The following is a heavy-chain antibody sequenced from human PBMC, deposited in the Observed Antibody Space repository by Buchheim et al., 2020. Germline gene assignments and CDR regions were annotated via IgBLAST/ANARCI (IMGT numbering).Heavy chain of an antibody. CDR1: GFTFSSYG. CDR2: ISAAGSNQ. D-gene: IGHD1-26*01. CDR3: ANADSGSFDYYFDY. J-gene: IGHJ4*02. V-gene: IGHV3-30*18. Sequence: QVQLVESGGDMVQPGRSLRLSCTASGFTFSSYGMHWVRQAPGKGLAWVAGISAAGSNQWYSDSAKGRFTISRDNSKNTLYLQMNSLRAEDTAVYYCANADSGSFDYYFDYWGQGAL.